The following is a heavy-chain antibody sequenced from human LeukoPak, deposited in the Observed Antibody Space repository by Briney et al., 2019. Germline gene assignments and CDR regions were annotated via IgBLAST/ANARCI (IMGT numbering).Heavy chain of an antibody. CDR1: GFTFSSYA. CDR2: ISGSGGST. CDR3: AKPPDYYDSSGYYPFDY. D-gene: IGHD3-22*01. V-gene: IGHV3-23*01. Sequence: GGSLRLSCAASGFTFSSYAMSWVRQAPGKGLEWVSAISGSGGSTYYADSVKGRFTISRDNSKNTLYLRMNSLRAEDTAVYYCAKPPDYYDSSGYYPFDYWGQGTLVTVSS. J-gene: IGHJ4*02.